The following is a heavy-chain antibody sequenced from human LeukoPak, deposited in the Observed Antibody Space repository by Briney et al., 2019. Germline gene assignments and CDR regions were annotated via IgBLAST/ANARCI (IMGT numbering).Heavy chain of an antibody. Sequence: ASVTVSCKASGYTFTSYGISWVGQAPGQGLEWLGWINNYNGNADYAQKLQGRVTVTTDTSTSTAYMELKSLRSDDTAVYYCARQAGGYSSGWYQFHFDYWGQGTLVTVSS. J-gene: IGHJ4*02. CDR3: ARQAGGYSSGWYQFHFDY. V-gene: IGHV1-18*04. CDR2: INNYNGNA. D-gene: IGHD6-19*01. CDR1: GYTFTSYG.